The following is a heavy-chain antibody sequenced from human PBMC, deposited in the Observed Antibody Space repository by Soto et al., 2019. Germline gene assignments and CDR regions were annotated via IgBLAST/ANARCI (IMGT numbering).Heavy chain of an antibody. CDR2: IKSKTDGGTT. V-gene: IGHV3-15*01. D-gene: IGHD2-2*01. J-gene: IGHJ4*02. CDR3: TLVWSGWRVVVPGGG. CDR1: GFTFNNAW. Sequence: EVPLVESGGGLVKPGGSLRLSCAASGFTFNNAWMSWVRQAPGKGLEWVGRIKSKTDGGTTDYAEPGKGRFSITRDDSKNTLYLQMKSPRTEATAAYYCTLVWSGWRVVVPGGGCGQGALVTVSS.